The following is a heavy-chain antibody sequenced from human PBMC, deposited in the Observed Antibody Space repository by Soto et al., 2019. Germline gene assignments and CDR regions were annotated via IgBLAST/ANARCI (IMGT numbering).Heavy chain of an antibody. V-gene: IGHV2-5*02. CDR1: GFSLTTSGVG. CDR3: AHRGTYYYDSSGYSFFDY. J-gene: IGHJ4*02. Sequence: QITLKESGPTLVKPTQTLTLTCTFSGFSLTTSGVGVGWIRQPPGKALEWLALIYWDDDKRYSPSLKSRLTITKDTSKNQVVLTMTNMDPVDTVTYYCAHRGTYYYDSSGYSFFDYWGQGTLVTVSS. D-gene: IGHD3-22*01. CDR2: IYWDDDK.